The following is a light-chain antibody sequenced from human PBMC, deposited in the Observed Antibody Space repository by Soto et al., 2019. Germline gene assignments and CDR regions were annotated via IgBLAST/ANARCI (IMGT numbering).Light chain of an antibody. Sequence: QSVLTQPPSVSGAPGQWVTISCTGSFSNIGAAYDVHWYQQFPGTVPKLLIYGNSNRPSGVPDRFSGSKSGTSASLAITGLQAEDEADYYCQSYDSSLINSVFGGGTKLTVL. V-gene: IGLV1-40*01. CDR3: QSYDSSLINSV. CDR1: FSNIGAAYD. CDR2: GNS. J-gene: IGLJ3*02.